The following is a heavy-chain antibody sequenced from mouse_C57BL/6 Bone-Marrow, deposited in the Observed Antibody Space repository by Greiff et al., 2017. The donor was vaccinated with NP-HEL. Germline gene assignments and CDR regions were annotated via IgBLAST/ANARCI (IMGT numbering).Heavy chain of an antibody. CDR2: IDPSDSYT. J-gene: IGHJ4*01. CDR1: GYTFTSYW. Sequence: QVQLKQPGAELVMPGASVKLSCKASGYTFTSYWMHWVKQRPGQGLEWIGEIDPSDSYTNYNQKFKGKSTLTVDKSSSTAYMQLSSLTSEDSAVYYCARPYGDYYAMDYWGQGTSVTVSS. D-gene: IGHD1-1*02. CDR3: ARPYGDYYAMDY. V-gene: IGHV1-69*01.